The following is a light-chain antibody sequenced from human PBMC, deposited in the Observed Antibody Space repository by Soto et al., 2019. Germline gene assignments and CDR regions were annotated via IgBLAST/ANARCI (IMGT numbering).Light chain of an antibody. Sequence: DIQMTQSPSTLSGSVGDRVTITCRASQTISSWLAWYQQKPGKAPKLLSYKASTLKSGVPSRFSGSGSGTEFTLTNSSVQPDYFATYYCQHYNSYSEAFGQGTKVELE. CDR1: QTISSW. V-gene: IGKV1-5*03. CDR2: KAS. J-gene: IGKJ1*01. CDR3: QHYNSYSEA.